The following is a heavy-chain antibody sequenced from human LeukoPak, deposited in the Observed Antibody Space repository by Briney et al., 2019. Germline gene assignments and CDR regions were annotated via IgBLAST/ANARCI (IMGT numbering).Heavy chain of an antibody. Sequence: SETLSLTCTVSGGSISSSTYYWAWIRQPPGKGLEWIATIHHSGSTYYKPSLRSGVTISVDTSGNQFSLKLSSVTVADTAVYYCARLGGYYDPPGYWGQGTLVTVSS. CDR2: IHHSGST. D-gene: IGHD3-22*01. CDR3: ARLGGYYDPPGY. V-gene: IGHV4-39*01. J-gene: IGHJ4*02. CDR1: GGSISSSTYY.